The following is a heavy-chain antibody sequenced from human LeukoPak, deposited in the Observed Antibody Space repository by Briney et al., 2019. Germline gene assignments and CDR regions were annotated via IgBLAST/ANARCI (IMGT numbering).Heavy chain of an antibody. CDR3: ARDPGDYDYFDY. CDR1: GFTFSSYE. J-gene: IGHJ4*02. V-gene: IGHV3-48*03. CDR2: ISSSGSTI. Sequence: QPGGSLRLSCAASGFTFSSYEMTWVRQAPGKGLEWVSYISSSGSTIYYADSVKGRFTISRDNAKNSLYLQMNSLRAEDTAVYYCARDPGDYDYFDYWGQGTLVTASS. D-gene: IGHD4-17*01.